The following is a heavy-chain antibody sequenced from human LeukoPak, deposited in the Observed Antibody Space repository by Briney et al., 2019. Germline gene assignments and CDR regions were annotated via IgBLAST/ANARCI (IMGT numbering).Heavy chain of an antibody. CDR3: ARTPPDYGIDY. D-gene: IGHD4-17*01. Sequence: GASVKVSCKASGYTFISYDINWVRQATGQGLEWMGWMSPNSGNTGYAQKFQGRITMTKSTYISTAYMELSDLESEDTAVYYCARTPPDYGIDYWGQGTLVTVSS. CDR1: GYTFISYD. CDR2: MSPNSGNT. J-gene: IGHJ4*02. V-gene: IGHV1-8*01.